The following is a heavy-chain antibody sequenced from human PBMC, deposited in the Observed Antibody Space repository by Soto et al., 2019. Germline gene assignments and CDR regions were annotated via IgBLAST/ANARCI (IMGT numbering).Heavy chain of an antibody. V-gene: IGHV1-3*01. D-gene: IGHD3-10*01. CDR2: INAGNGNT. Sequence: ASVKVSCKASGYTFTSYAMHWVRQAPGRRLEWMGWINAGNGNTKYSQKFQGRVTITRDTSASTAYMELSSLRSEDTAVYYCARSYYYGSGSYPIDYWGQGTLVTVSS. CDR3: ARSYYYGSGSYPIDY. CDR1: GYTFTSYA. J-gene: IGHJ4*02.